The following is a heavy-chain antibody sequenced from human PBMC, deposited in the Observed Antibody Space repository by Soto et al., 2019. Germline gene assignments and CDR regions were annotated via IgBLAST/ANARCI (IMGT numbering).Heavy chain of an antibody. J-gene: IGHJ4*02. Sequence: VSLRLSCAASGFTFSSYAMSWVRQAPGKGLEWVSAISGSGGSTYYADSVKGGFTISRDNSKNTLYLQMNSLRAEDTAVYYCAKHRSELGDYYFDYWGQGTLVTV. CDR1: GFTFSSYA. V-gene: IGHV3-23*01. CDR2: ISGSGGST. D-gene: IGHD7-27*01. CDR3: AKHRSELGDYYFDY.